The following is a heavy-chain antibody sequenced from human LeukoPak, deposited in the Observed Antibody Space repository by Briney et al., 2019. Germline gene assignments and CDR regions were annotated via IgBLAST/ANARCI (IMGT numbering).Heavy chain of an antibody. J-gene: IGHJ4*02. CDR3: TTTAVADLGFDY. V-gene: IGHV3-15*01. Sequence: GGSLRLSCAASGFTFSNAWMSWVRQAPGKGLEWVGRIKSKTDGGTTDYAAPVKGRFTISRDDSENTLYLQMNSLKTEDTAVYYCTTTAVADLGFDYWGQGTLVTVSS. CDR2: IKSKTDGGTT. CDR1: GFTFSNAW. D-gene: IGHD6-19*01.